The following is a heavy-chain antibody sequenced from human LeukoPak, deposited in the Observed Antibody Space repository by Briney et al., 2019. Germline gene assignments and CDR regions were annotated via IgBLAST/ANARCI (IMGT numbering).Heavy chain of an antibody. D-gene: IGHD5-12*01. CDR2: IWYDGSNK. V-gene: IGHV3-33*01. Sequence: PGRSLRLSCAASGFTFSSYGMHWVRQAPGKGLEWVAVIWYDGSNKYYADSVKGRFTISRDNSKNTLYLQINSLRAEDTAVYYCARGGTLPDGGYDYWGQGTLVTVSS. CDR1: GFTFSSYG. CDR3: ARGGTLPDGGYDY. J-gene: IGHJ4*02.